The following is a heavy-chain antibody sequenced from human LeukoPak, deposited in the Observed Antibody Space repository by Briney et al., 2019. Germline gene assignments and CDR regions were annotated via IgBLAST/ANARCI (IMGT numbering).Heavy chain of an antibody. CDR1: GFTFSSYA. Sequence: PGGSLRLSCAASGFTFSSYAMHWVRQAPGKGLEWVAVISYDGSNKYYADSVKGRFTISRDNSKNTLYLQMNSLRAEDTAVYYCARATLVVADYYYYGMDVWGQGTTVTVSS. CDR3: ARATLVVADYYYYGMDV. D-gene: IGHD2-15*01. V-gene: IGHV3-30*04. J-gene: IGHJ6*02. CDR2: ISYDGSNK.